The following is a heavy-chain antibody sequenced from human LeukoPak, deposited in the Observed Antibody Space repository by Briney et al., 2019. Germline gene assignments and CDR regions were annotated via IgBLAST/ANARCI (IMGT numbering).Heavy chain of an antibody. CDR1: GFTFSSYG. V-gene: IGHV3-23*01. Sequence: GGTLRLSCAASGFTFSSYGMSWVRQAPGKGLEWVSAISGSGGSTYYADSVKGRFTISRDNSKNTLYLQMNSLRAEDTAVYYCAKSYSSGWYYFDYWGQGTPVTVSS. CDR3: AKSYSSGWYYFDY. D-gene: IGHD6-19*01. CDR2: ISGSGGST. J-gene: IGHJ4*02.